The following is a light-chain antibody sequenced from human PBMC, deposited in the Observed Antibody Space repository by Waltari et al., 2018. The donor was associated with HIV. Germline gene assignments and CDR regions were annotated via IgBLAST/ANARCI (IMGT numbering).Light chain of an antibody. J-gene: IGLJ1*01. CDR3: QVWDSTSDHRGV. V-gene: IGLV3-21*02. Sequence: SYVLTQPPSQSVAPGQTARVNCGGNNIGRKSVHGYRQTPGQAPVLVVYDDRERPSGIPERFSGSNSGSTATLIISRVEAGDEADYYCQVWDSTSDHRGVFGTGTKVTVL. CDR1: NIGRKS. CDR2: DDR.